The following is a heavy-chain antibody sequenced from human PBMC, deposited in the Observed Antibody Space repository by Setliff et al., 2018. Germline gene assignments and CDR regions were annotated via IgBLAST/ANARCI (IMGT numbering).Heavy chain of an antibody. Sequence: SETLSLTCTVSGGSISSYYWSWIRQPAGKGLEWSGHIYSGGSANYNPSLKSRVTMSIDTSKNQISLTLNSVTAADMAVYYCAREQWLDPPGYYYMDVWAKGTTVTVSS. D-gene: IGHD6-19*01. CDR3: AREQWLDPPGYYYMDV. CDR1: GGSISSYY. V-gene: IGHV4-4*07. J-gene: IGHJ6*03. CDR2: IYSGGSA.